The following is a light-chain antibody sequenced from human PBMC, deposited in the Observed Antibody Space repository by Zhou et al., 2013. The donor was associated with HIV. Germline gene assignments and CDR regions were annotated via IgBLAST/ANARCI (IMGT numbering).Light chain of an antibody. Sequence: EIVLTQSPGTLSLSPGERATLSCRASQSVNNNYLAWYQQKPGQAPRLLIYGASSRATGITDRLSGSGSGTDFTLTISRLEPEDFAMYYCQQHGSSPWTFGQGPRWKSN. CDR2: GAS. J-gene: IGKJ1*01. CDR1: QSVNNNY. CDR3: QQHGSSPWT. V-gene: IGKV3-20*01.